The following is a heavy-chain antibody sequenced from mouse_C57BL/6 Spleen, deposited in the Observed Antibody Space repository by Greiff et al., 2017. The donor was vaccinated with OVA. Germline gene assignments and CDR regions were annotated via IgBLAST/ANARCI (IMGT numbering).Heavy chain of an antibody. CDR3: AIRYYDYAMDY. V-gene: IGHV1-82*01. J-gene: IGHJ4*01. CDR1: GYAFSSSW. Sequence: VHLVESGPELVKPGASVKISCKASGYAFSSSWMNWVKQRPGKGLEWIGRIYPGDGDTNYNGKFKGKATLTADKSSSTAYMQLSSLTSEDSAVYFCAIRYYDYAMDYWGQGTSVTVSS. D-gene: IGHD2-1*01. CDR2: IYPGDGDT.